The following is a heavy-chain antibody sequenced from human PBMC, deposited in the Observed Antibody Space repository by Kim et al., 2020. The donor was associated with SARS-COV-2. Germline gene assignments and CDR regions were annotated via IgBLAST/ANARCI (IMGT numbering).Heavy chain of an antibody. J-gene: IGHJ6*02. CDR2: IWYDGSNK. CDR1: GFTFSSYG. CDR3: ARDLKATKPRMKGQQLVQGMDV. Sequence: GGSLRLSCAASGFTFSSYGMHWVRQAPGKGLEWVAVIWYDGSNKYYADSVKGRFTISRDNSKNTLYLQMNSLRAEDTAVYYCARDLKATKPRMKGQQLVQGMDVWGQGTTVTVSS. D-gene: IGHD6-13*01. V-gene: IGHV3-33*01.